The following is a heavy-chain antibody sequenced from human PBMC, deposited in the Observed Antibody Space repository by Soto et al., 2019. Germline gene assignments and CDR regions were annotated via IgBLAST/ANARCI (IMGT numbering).Heavy chain of an antibody. J-gene: IGHJ3*01. CDR2: ISGDGSST. CDR3: ARSLPGTYGAFDL. CDR1: EFTFRSYW. Sequence: EVQLVDSGGGLVQPGGSLRLSCAASEFTFRSYWMHWVRQSPGKGLVWVSRISGDGSSTTYADSVRGRFTISRDNAKNTVYLQMDSLRAEDTAVYYCARSLPGTYGAFDLWGHGTMVTVSS. D-gene: IGHD1-7*01. V-gene: IGHV3-74*01.